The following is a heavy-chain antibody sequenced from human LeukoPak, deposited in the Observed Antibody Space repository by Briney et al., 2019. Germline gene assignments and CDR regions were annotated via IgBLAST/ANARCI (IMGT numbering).Heavy chain of an antibody. Sequence: GGSLRLSCAASGFTFSSYAMSWVRQAPGKGLEWVSAISGSGGSTYYADSVKGRFTISRDNSENTLYLQMNSLRAEDTAVYYCAKDLYYYDSSGYYTNDAFDIWGQGTMVTVSS. V-gene: IGHV3-23*01. J-gene: IGHJ3*02. D-gene: IGHD3-22*01. CDR3: AKDLYYYDSSGYYTNDAFDI. CDR2: ISGSGGST. CDR1: GFTFSSYA.